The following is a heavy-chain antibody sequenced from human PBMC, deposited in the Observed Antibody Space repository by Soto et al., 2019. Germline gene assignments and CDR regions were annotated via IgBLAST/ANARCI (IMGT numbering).Heavy chain of an antibody. J-gene: IGHJ3*02. CDR3: ARDVSPGSGPYYLEAFDM. V-gene: IGHV3-7*05. CDR2: IKKEESKK. D-gene: IGHD3-22*01. CDR1: GFTFSDYW. Sequence: EVQLVESGGGLVQPGESLRLSCAASGFTFSDYWMTWVRQAPGKGLEGVANIKKEESKKSYLDSVRGRFTISRDNARNSLYLQMDSLRAEDTALYYCARDVSPGSGPYYLEAFDMWGQGTMVTVSS.